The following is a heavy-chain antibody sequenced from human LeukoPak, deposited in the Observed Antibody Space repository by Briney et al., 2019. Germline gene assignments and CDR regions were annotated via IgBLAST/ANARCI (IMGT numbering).Heavy chain of an antibody. CDR3: AKLRVDTPLERGY. CDR2: VGHSGANT. J-gene: IGHJ4*02. V-gene: IGHV3-23*01. D-gene: IGHD5-18*01. Sequence: AGGSLRLSCAASGFTFNTYAMSWVRQAPGKGLDWVSIVGHSGANTYYADSVEGRFTISRDNSKNTVYLQMDSLRAEDSAVYYCAKLRVDTPLERGYWGQGTLVTVSS. CDR1: GFTFNTYA.